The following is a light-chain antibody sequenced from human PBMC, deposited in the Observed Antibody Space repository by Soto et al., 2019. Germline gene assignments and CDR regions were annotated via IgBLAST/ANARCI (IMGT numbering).Light chain of an antibody. CDR1: SSDVGGYNF. Sequence: QSALTQPASVSGSPGQSITISCTGTSSDVGGYNFVSWYQQHPGEAPKLVMFDVSNRPSGISSRFSGSKSGNTASLTISGLQAEDKAVFYCSSYTSSTTVYVFGAGTKLTVL. V-gene: IGLV2-14*03. J-gene: IGLJ1*01. CDR3: SSYTSSTTVYV. CDR2: DVS.